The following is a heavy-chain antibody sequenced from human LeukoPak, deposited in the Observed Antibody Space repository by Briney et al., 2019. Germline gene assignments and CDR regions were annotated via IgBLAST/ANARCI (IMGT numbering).Heavy chain of an antibody. CDR1: GGTFSGSA. Sequence: ASVKVSCKASGGTFSGSAISWVRQAPGQGLEWMGHIIPMFRKANYAQKFQGRVTITADESTSTAYMELSSLRSEDTAVYYCVSVAGKDSHWGQGTLVTVSS. CDR3: VSVAGKDSH. D-gene: IGHD6-19*01. V-gene: IGHV1-69*01. CDR2: IIPMFRKA. J-gene: IGHJ1*01.